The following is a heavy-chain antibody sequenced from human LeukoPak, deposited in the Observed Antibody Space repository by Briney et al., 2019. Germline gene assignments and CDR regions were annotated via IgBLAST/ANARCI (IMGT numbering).Heavy chain of an antibody. CDR3: ARGREIHGGSDTKLDDY. V-gene: IGHV1-2*02. Sequence: ASVPVSCKASGYSFTDYYMHWVRQAPGQGLEWMGWISPRSGDTSYAQKFQGRVTMTRDTSINTVDMDLSGLTSDDTAVFYCARGREIHGGSDTKLDDYWGQGTLVTVSS. CDR1: GYSFTDYY. D-gene: IGHD3-10*01. J-gene: IGHJ4*02. CDR2: ISPRSGDT.